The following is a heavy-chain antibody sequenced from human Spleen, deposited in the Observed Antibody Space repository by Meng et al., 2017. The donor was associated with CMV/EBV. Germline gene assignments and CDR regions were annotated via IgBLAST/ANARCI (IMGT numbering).Heavy chain of an antibody. J-gene: IGHJ4*02. CDR2: IYSGGST. D-gene: IGHD6-6*01. V-gene: IGHV3-53*01. CDR3: AGMSLSSSPIY. CDR1: GFTVSSNF. Sequence: RLSCAASGFTVSSNFLSWVRQAPGKGLEWVSVIYSGGSTYYADSVKGRFTISRDNSKNTLYLQMNSLRAEDTAVYYCAGMSLSSSPIYWGQGTLVTVSS.